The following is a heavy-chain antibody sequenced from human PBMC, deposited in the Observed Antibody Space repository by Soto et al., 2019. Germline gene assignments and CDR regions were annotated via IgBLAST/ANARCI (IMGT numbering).Heavy chain of an antibody. CDR1: GFTFSSYG. Sequence: QVQLVESGGGVVQPGRSLRLSGAASGFTFSSYGMHWVRQAPGKGLEWVAVISYDGSNKYYADSVKGRFTITRDNSKYTPYLQMNSLGAEDTAVYYCAKDHGGDSDYWGQGPLVTVSS. J-gene: IGHJ4*02. CDR2: ISYDGSNK. V-gene: IGHV3-30*18. D-gene: IGHD2-21*01. CDR3: AKDHGGDSDY.